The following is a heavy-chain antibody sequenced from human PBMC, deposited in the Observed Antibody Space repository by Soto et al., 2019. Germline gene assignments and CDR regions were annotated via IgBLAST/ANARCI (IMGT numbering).Heavy chain of an antibody. CDR3: ARRPIAVAGLYYFDY. D-gene: IGHD6-19*01. J-gene: IGHJ4*02. Sequence: EVQLLESGGGLVQPGGSLRLSCAASGFTFSSYSMSWVRQAPGKRLEWVSSISGSGSNTYYVDSVKGRFTISRDNIKSTLYLQMNSLRAEDTAVFYCARRPIAVAGLYYFDYWGQGTLVTVSS. CDR2: ISGSGSNT. CDR1: GFTFSSYS. V-gene: IGHV3-23*01.